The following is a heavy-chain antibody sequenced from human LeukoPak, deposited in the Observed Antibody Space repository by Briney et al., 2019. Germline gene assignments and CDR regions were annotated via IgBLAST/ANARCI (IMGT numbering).Heavy chain of an antibody. J-gene: IGHJ4*02. CDR3: ARDKQWLDLYYFDY. D-gene: IGHD6-19*01. V-gene: IGHV3-33*08. CDR1: GFTFSSYG. CDR2: MSYDGRNK. Sequence: GGSLRLSCSASGFTFSSYGMHWVRQAPGKGLEGVALMSYDGRNKYYADYVKGRFTISRDNSKNTLYLHMNSLRAEDTAVYYCARDKQWLDLYYFDYWGQGTLVTVSS.